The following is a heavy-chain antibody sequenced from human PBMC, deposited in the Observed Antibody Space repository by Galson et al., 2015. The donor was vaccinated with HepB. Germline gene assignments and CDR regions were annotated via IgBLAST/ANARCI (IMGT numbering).Heavy chain of an antibody. V-gene: IGHV4-61*02. Sequence: TLSLTCTVSGGSISSGSYYWSWIRQPAGKGLEWIGRIYTSGSTNYNPSLKSRVTMSVDTSKNQFSLKLSSVTAADTAVYYCARVHYSPLRSWDWYFDLWGRGTLVTVSS. CDR1: GGSISSGSYY. CDR2: IYTSGST. J-gene: IGHJ2*01. CDR3: ARVHYSPLRSWDWYFDL. D-gene: IGHD2-15*01.